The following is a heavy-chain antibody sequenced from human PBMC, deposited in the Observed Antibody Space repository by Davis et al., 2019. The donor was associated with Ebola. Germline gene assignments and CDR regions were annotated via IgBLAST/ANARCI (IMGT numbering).Heavy chain of an antibody. Sequence: AASVKVSCKASGYTFIGYYMHCVRQAPGQGLEWMGIINPSGCSTSYAQKFQGRVTMTRDTSTSTVYMELSSLRSEDTAVYYCAREEITIFGVVTPTGYYYYYYGMDVWGKGTTVTVSS. D-gene: IGHD3-3*01. J-gene: IGHJ6*04. V-gene: IGHV1-46*01. CDR2: INPSGCST. CDR3: AREEITIFGVVTPTGYYYYYYGMDV. CDR1: GYTFIGYY.